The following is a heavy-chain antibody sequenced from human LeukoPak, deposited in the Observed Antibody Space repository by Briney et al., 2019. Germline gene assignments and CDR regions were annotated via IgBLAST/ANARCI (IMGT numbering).Heavy chain of an antibody. J-gene: IGHJ4*02. CDR1: GFTFSHYG. V-gene: IGHV3-30*18. CDR2: ISYDGSNK. CDR3: AKDNVAAAGRYFDY. Sequence: GRSLRLSCAASGFTFSHYGMHWVRQAPGKGLEWVAVISYDGSNKYFADSVKGRFTISRGNSKNTLYLQMHSLRAEDTAVYYCAKDNVAAAGRYFDYWGQGTLVTVSS. D-gene: IGHD6-13*01.